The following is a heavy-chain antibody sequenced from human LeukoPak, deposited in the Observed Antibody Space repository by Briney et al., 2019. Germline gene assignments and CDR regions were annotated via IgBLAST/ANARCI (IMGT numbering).Heavy chain of an antibody. CDR1: GYTFDDYG. V-gene: IGHV3-9*01. J-gene: IGHJ4*02. D-gene: IGHD6-19*01. Sequence: PGRSVRLPCGASGYTFDDYGMHCVRQARGKGREGGSGSSWDSGSIGYAASGKGRFTISRDNATNSPYLPMHSLRVEATALYYCAKHKEIAVAGSLDYWGQGTLVTVSS. CDR3: AKHKEIAVAGSLDY. CDR2: SSWDSGSI.